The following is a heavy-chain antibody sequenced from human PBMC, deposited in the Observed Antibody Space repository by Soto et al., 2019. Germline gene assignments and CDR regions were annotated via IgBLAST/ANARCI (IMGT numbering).Heavy chain of an antibody. V-gene: IGHV3-30-3*01. CDR2: ISYDGSNK. CDR1: GFTFSSYA. CDR3: ARDMGSCSGGSCYGGWFDP. D-gene: IGHD2-15*01. J-gene: IGHJ5*02. Sequence: QVQLVESGGGVVQPGRSLRLSCAASGFTFSSYAMHWVRQAPGKGLEWVAVISYDGSNKYYADSVKGRFTISRDNSKHTLYLQMNSLRAEDTAVYYCARDMGSCSGGSCYGGWFDPWGQGTLVTVSS.